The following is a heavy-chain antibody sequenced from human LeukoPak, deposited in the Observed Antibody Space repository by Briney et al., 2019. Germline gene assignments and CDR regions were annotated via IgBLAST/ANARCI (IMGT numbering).Heavy chain of an antibody. D-gene: IGHD2-2*01. J-gene: IGHJ4*02. V-gene: IGHV3-21*01. Sequence: PGGSLRLSCVASGFTFSSYSMNWVRQAPGKGLEWVSSISSSSSYIYYADSVKGRFTISRDNAKNSLYLQMNSLRAEDTAVYYCARGDRDLYCSSTSSYPVLGGQGTLVTVSS. CDR3: ARGDRDLYCSSTSSYPVL. CDR2: ISSSSSYI. CDR1: GFTFSSYS.